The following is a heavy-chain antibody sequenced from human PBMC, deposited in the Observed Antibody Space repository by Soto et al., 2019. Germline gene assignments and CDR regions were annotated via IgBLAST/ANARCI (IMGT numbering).Heavy chain of an antibody. V-gene: IGHV4-39*01. J-gene: IGHJ4*02. CDR2: IYYSGST. CDR3: ARQRTSVVTQAYFDD. D-gene: IGHD2-21*02. CDR1: GGSINRRSYY. Sequence: PAETLSLTCTVSGGSINRRSYYWVWIRHSPGKGLEWIGSIYYSGSTYYNPSLKSRVAMSVDTSKNQFSLKLRSVSAADTAVYYCARQRTSVVTQAYFDDWGQGSLVTVSS.